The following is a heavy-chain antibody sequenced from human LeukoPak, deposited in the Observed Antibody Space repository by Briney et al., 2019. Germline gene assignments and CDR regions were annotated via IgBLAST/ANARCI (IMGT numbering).Heavy chain of an antibody. CDR3: AGLPAYYYDTSGFYFDY. V-gene: IGHV3-30*02. J-gene: IGHJ4*02. Sequence: GGSLRLSCAASGFTFSSYGMHWVRQAPGKGLEWVAFIRYDGSNKYYADSVKGRFTISRDNSKNTLYLQMNSLRAEDTAVYYCAGLPAYYYDTSGFYFDYWGQGTLVTVSS. CDR2: IRYDGSNK. D-gene: IGHD3-22*01. CDR1: GFTFSSYG.